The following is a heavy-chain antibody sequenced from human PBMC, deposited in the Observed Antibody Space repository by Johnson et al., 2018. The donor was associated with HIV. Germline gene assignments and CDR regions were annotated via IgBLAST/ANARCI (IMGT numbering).Heavy chain of an antibody. CDR3: ARDCRNSTSCLAFDI. D-gene: IGHD2/OR15-2a*01. V-gene: IGHV3-30*03. J-gene: IGHJ3*02. CDR1: GFTFSSYG. Sequence: QVQLVESGGGVVQPGRSLRLSCAASGFTFSSYGMHWVRQAPGKGLEWVAVISYDGSNKYYADSVKGRFTISRDNSKNTLYLQMNSLSAEDTALYYCARDCRNSTSCLAFDIWGQGTRVTVSS. CDR2: ISYDGSNK.